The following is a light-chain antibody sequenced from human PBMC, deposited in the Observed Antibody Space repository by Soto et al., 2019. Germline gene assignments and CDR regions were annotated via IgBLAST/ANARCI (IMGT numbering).Light chain of an antibody. V-gene: IGKV1-5*01. CDR2: DAS. J-gene: IGKJ1*01. CDR1: QSISSW. CDR3: QKYNSYSVT. Sequence: DIQLTQSPSTLSESVGDRVTITCRASQSISSWLAWYQQKPGKAPKLLIYDASSLESGVPSRFSGSGSGTEFTLTISSLQPDDVATYYCQKYNSYSVTFGQETKVDI.